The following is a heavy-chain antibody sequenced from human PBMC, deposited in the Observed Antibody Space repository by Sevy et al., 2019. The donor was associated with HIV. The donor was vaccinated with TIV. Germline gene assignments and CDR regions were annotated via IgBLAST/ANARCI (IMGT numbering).Heavy chain of an antibody. V-gene: IGHV3-15*01. Sequence: GWCLRLSCAASGFTFTNTWMSCVRQAPGKGLEWVGRIKSNTDGGTGDYAATVKGRFSISRDDSKNTLYLQMNSLKTEDTAEYYCTTGDPYNRYGYLRPYFFDYWGQGTMVLVSS. D-gene: IGHD5-18*01. CDR1: GFTFTNTW. CDR3: TTGDPYNRYGYLRPYFFDY. CDR2: IKSNTDGGTG. J-gene: IGHJ4*02.